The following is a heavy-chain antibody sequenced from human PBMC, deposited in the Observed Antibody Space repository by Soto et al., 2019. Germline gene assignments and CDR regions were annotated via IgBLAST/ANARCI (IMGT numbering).Heavy chain of an antibody. CDR1: GFTFSSYA. D-gene: IGHD6-19*01. CDR3: AKAADSSGWYPENWFDP. CDR2: ISGSGGST. V-gene: IGHV3-23*01. J-gene: IGHJ5*02. Sequence: GGSLRLSCAASGFTFSSYAMSWVRQAPGKGLEWVSAISGSGGSTYYADSVKGRFTISRDNSKNTLYLQMNSLRAEDTAVYYCAKAADSSGWYPENWFDPWGQGTLVTVSS.